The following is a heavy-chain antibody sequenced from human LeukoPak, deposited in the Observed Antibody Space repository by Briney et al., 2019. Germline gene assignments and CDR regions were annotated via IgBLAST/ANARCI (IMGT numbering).Heavy chain of an antibody. Sequence: GGSLRLSCAASGLPFSTSGMHWVRQAPGKGLEWVADIWYDGSYKYYADSVQGRFIISRDNSINMVYLEMNSLRAEDTAVYYCARDGGYGLFTLVDYYYGMDVWGQGTTVTVSS. CDR2: IWYDGSYK. CDR1: GLPFSTSG. V-gene: IGHV3-33*01. D-gene: IGHD5-12*01. J-gene: IGHJ6*02. CDR3: ARDGGYGLFTLVDYYYGMDV.